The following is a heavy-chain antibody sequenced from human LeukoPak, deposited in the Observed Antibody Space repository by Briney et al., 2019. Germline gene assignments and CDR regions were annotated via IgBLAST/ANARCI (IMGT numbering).Heavy chain of an antibody. V-gene: IGHV3-33*06. CDR1: GFTFSSYG. CDR2: IWYDGSNK. D-gene: IGHD6-19*01. J-gene: IGHJ4*02. CDR3: AKSGNIAVVIDY. Sequence: GGSLRLSCAASGFTFSSYGMHWVRQAPGKGLEWVAVIWYDGSNKYYADSVKGRFTSSRDNSKNTLYLQMNSLRAEATAVYYCAKSGNIAVVIDYWGQGTLVTVSS.